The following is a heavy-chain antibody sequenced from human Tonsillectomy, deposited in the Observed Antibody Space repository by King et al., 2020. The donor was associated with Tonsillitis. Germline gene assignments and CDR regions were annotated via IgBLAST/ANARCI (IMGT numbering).Heavy chain of an antibody. CDR2: ISGDGVGT. CDR3: AKENYDFWSGYSTGSDY. J-gene: IGHJ4*02. CDR1: GFTFDDYA. V-gene: IGHV3-43*02. Sequence: VQLVESGGGVVQPGGSLRLSCAASGFTFDDYAMHWVRQVSGKGLEWVSLISGDGVGTYYAESVKGRFTISRDNSKNSLYLQMNGLRTEENALYYCAKENYDFWSGYSTGSDYWGQGTLVTVSS. D-gene: IGHD3-3*01.